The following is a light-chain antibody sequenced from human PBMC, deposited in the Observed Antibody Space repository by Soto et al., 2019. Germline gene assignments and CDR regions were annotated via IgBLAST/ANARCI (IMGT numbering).Light chain of an antibody. CDR3: QQYGSSPYT. Sequence: ENVLTQSPGTLSLSPGERATLSCRASQSVRSSYLAWYQQRPGHAPRLLIYGASTRATDIPDRFSGSGSGTDFTLTISSLEPEDFAMFYCQQYGSSPYTFGLGTKLEI. CDR2: GAS. J-gene: IGKJ2*01. CDR1: QSVRSSY. V-gene: IGKV3-20*01.